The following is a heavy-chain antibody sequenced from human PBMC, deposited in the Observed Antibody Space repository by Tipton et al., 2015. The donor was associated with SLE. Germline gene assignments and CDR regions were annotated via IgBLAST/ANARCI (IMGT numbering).Heavy chain of an antibody. D-gene: IGHD6-19*01. Sequence: LRLSCTVSGGSVSSGSYYWSWIRQPPGKGLEWIGYIYYSGSTNYNPSLKSRVTISVDTSKNQFSLKLSSVTAADTAVYYCARDPVAGNHGMDVWGQGTTVTVSS. J-gene: IGHJ6*02. V-gene: IGHV4-61*01. CDR1: GGSVSSGSYY. CDR3: ARDPVAGNHGMDV. CDR2: IYYSGST.